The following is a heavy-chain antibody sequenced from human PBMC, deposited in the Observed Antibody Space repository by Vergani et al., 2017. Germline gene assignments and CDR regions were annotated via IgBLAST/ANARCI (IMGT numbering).Heavy chain of an antibody. CDR1: GGSFTSYH. Sequence: QVQLQQWGGGLLKPSETLSLTCAVNGGSFTSYHWTWIRQSPGEGLEWVGDIDHTGRPDYNPSLKSRLTWSVDKSRNQFSLTVNSVTATDTALYCCAGVNTETNGHLYYYYYMDVWGQGTAVTVS. CDR3: AGVNTETNGHLYYYYYMDV. CDR2: IDHTGRP. J-gene: IGHJ6*03. V-gene: IGHV4-34*01. D-gene: IGHD4-11*01.